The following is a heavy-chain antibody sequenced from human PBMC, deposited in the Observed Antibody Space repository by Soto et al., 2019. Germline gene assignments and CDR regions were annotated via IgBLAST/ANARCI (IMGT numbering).Heavy chain of an antibody. CDR3: XXXXXXYXDY. CDR1: GFTFSKYA. V-gene: IGHV3-23*01. CDR2: IDGSGVTT. J-gene: IGHJ4*02. Sequence: EVQLLDSGGGLVQPGGSLTLACAASGFTFSKYAMSWLRQAPGKGLEWVSAIDGSGVTTYYADSVKGRFTISRDNSRXXXXXXXXXXXXXXXXXXXXXXXXXXYXDYWGQGTLVTVSS.